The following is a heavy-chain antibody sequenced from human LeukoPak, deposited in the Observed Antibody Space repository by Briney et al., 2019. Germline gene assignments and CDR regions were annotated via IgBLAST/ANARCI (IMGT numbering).Heavy chain of an antibody. CDR1: GFTVSSNY. V-gene: IGHV3-53*01. Sequence: GGSLRLSCAASGFTVSSNYMSWVRQAPGKGLEWVSVIYSGGSTYYADSVKGRFTISRDNSKNTLYLQMNSLRAEDTAVYYCARVRRYCSGGSCYSGNDYWGQGTLVTVSS. CDR2: IYSGGST. J-gene: IGHJ4*02. CDR3: ARVRRYCSGGSCYSGNDY. D-gene: IGHD2-15*01.